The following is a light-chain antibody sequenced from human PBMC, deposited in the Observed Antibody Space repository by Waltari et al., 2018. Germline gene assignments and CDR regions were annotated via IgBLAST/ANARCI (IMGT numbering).Light chain of an antibody. CDR3: QHYVRLPAT. CDR2: GTS. Sequence: SCEASQSVGRTLAWYQQRPSHAPRLLIYGTSIRATSIPDRFSGGGSGTDFSLTISRLEPEDFAVYYCQHYVRLPATFGQGTKVEIK. J-gene: IGKJ1*01. CDR1: QSVGRT. V-gene: IGKV3-20*01.